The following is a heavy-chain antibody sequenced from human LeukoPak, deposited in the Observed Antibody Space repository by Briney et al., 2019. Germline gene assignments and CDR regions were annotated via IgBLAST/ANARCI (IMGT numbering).Heavy chain of an antibody. CDR1: GFTFSSYA. CDR2: ISGSGGST. CDR3: AKVWYYGSGSSY. D-gene: IGHD3-10*01. J-gene: IGHJ4*02. V-gene: IGHV3-23*01. Sequence: PGGSLRLSCAASGFTFSSYAMSWVRQAPGKGLEWVSAISGSGGSTYYADSVKGRFTISRDNSKNTLYLQMNRLRAEDKAVYYCAKVWYYGSGSSYWGQGTLVIVSS.